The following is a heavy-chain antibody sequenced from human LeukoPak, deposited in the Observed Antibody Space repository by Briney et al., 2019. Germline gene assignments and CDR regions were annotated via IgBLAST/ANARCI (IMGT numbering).Heavy chain of an antibody. V-gene: IGHV4-34*01. D-gene: IGHD6-25*01. CDR2: INHSGST. CDR1: GGSFSGYY. CDR3: ARQRGWYDS. Sequence: PSETLSLTCAVYGGSFSGYYWSWIRRPPGNGLEWIGEINHSGSTKYNPSLKSRVTISVDTSKNQFSLTLSSVTAAGTAVYYCARQRGWYDSWGQGTLVTVSS. J-gene: IGHJ5*01.